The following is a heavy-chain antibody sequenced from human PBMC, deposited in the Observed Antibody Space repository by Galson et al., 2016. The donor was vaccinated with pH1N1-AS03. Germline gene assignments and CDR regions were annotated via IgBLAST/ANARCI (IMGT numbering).Heavy chain of an antibody. J-gene: IGHJ3*01. CDR1: GFTFSNYA. V-gene: IGHV3-23*01. CDR2: LSGSGGST. D-gene: IGHD3-22*01. Sequence: SLRLSCAASGFTFSNYAMTWVRQAPGKGLEWVSPLSGSGGSTNSADSVRDRFSISRDNSKNTLFLQMNRLRADDTAVYYCAKKIYYDSSGHHLDVADVCGHGTAVTVSS. CDR3: AKKIYYDSSGHHLDVADV.